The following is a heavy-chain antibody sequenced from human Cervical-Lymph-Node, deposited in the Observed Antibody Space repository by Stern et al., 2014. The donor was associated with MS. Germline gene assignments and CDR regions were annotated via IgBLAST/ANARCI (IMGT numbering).Heavy chain of an antibody. Sequence: VQLVQSGAEVKQPGESLKISCKGSGYSFTANWIAWVRQMPGKGLEWMEIIYPGSSDTRYSPSLQAQVTISADKSISTAYLQWRSLKASDAAMYYCARDYGDYAFDYWGQGTLVTVSS. D-gene: IGHD4-17*01. CDR1: GYSFTANW. CDR2: IYPGSSDT. V-gene: IGHV5-51*01. CDR3: ARDYGDYAFDY. J-gene: IGHJ4*02.